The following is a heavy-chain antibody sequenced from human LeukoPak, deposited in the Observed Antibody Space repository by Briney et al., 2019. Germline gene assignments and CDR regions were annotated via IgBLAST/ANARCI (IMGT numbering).Heavy chain of an antibody. CDR1: GFSVGNNY. CDR2: FYSGGTI. Sequence: GGSLRPSCAASGFSVGNNYMSWVRQAPGKGLEWVSVFYSGGTIRYADSVRDRFIISRDVSKNTLYLQMNSLRAEDTAVYYCARDPHNSGSGRYFEYWGRGNLVTVSS. D-gene: IGHD3-10*01. J-gene: IGHJ4*02. CDR3: ARDPHNSGSGRYFEY. V-gene: IGHV3-66*01.